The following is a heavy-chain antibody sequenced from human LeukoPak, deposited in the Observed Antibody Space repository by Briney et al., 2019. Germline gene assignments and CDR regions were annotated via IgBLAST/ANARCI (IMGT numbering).Heavy chain of an antibody. J-gene: IGHJ5*02. CDR2: INHGGST. CDR3: ARGRNASLWFGELSGWFDP. V-gene: IGHV4-34*01. CDR1: GGSFSGYY. D-gene: IGHD3-10*01. Sequence: SETLSLTCAVSGGSFSGYYWSWVRQPPGKGLEWVGEINHGGSTNYNPARKSRVTISVDTSKNQFSLTRSSVTAADTAVYYWARGRNASLWFGELSGWFDPWGQGTLVTVSS.